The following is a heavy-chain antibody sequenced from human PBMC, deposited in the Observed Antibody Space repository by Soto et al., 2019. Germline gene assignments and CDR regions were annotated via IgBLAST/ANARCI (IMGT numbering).Heavy chain of an antibody. J-gene: IGHJ6*03. V-gene: IGHV4-39*01. CDR3: AQIITIFGVVTHYYYYMDV. Sequence: QLQLQESGPGLVKPSETLSLTCTVSGGSISSSSYYWGWIRQPPGKGLEWIGSIYYSGSTYYNPSLKSRVTIPVDTSKNQFSLKLSSVTAADTAVYYCAQIITIFGVVTHYYYYMDVWGKGTTVTVSS. D-gene: IGHD3-3*01. CDR2: IYYSGST. CDR1: GGSISSSSYY.